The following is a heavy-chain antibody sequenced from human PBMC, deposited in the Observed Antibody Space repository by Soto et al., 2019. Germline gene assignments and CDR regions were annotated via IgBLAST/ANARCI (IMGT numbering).Heavy chain of an antibody. CDR3: FRGGVTSRTFDY. D-gene: IGHD3-16*01. J-gene: IGHJ4*02. CDR2: IFPDDSDT. V-gene: IGHV5-51*01. Sequence: PGASLKISCKASGYIIKNYWIGWVRQMPGQGLEWMGIIFPDDSDTRYSPSFQGHVTISVDKSISTAYVQWSSLKASDSAIYYWFRGGVTSRTFDYWGQGTLVTVSS. CDR1: GYIIKNYW.